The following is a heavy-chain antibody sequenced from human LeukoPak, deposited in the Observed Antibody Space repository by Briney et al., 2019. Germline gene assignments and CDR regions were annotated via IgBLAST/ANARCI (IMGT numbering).Heavy chain of an antibody. CDR3: ARDDYGDSGPLF. V-gene: IGHV3-23*01. D-gene: IGHD4-17*01. Sequence: GGSLRLPCAASGFTFSNYHMNWVRRAPGQGLEWVSTIKINGAGTHYADSVRGRFTISRDDSKNTLYLQMDSLRAEDTAIYYCARDDYGDSGPLFWGQGALVTVSS. CDR1: GFTFSNYH. CDR2: IKINGAGT. J-gene: IGHJ4*02.